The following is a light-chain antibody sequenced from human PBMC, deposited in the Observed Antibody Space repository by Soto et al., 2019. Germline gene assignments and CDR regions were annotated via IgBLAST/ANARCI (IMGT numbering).Light chain of an antibody. Sequence: DIQLTQSPSFLSASVGDRVTITCRASQRTNSFLAWYQQTPGKAPNLLIYAASTSQTGVPSRFSGSESGTEFTLTISSLQPEDFVTYYCQQLNSYPITFGQGTRLEIK. CDR1: QRTNSF. CDR3: QQLNSYPIT. V-gene: IGKV1-9*01. J-gene: IGKJ5*01. CDR2: AAS.